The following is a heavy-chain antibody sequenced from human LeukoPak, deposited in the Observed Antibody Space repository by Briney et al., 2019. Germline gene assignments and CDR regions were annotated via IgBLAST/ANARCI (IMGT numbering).Heavy chain of an antibody. CDR2: ITNTGDRT. J-gene: IGHJ4*02. Sequence: GGSLRLSCAASGFTFSYAMSWVRQAPGKGLEWVSTITNTGDRTSYADSVKGRFTISRDNAKNSLYLQMDSLRAEDTAIYFCARLRSAQLRYFDIDYWGQGILVTVSS. V-gene: IGHV3-23*01. D-gene: IGHD5-24*01. CDR1: GFTFSYA. CDR3: ARLRSAQLRYFDIDY.